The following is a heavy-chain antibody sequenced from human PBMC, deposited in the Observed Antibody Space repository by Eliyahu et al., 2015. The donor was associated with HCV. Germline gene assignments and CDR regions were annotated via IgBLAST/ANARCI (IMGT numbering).Heavy chain of an antibody. J-gene: IGHJ5*02. V-gene: IGHV1-3*01. D-gene: IGHD3-22*01. CDR2: ISAGRXDT. CDR3: ARGVSTSWFDP. Sequence: QVQLVQSGAEVKKPGAXVKISCXASGXTFSYHTXHWVRXAPGQRLEWVGWISAGRXDTXYAQKFHDRVTMTKDTSASTVYMDLNSLTFEDTAVYYCARGVSTSWFDPWGQGTLVTVSS. CDR1: GXTFSYHT.